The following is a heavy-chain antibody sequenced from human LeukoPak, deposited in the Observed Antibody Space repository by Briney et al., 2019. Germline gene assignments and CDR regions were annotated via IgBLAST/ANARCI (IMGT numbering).Heavy chain of an antibody. J-gene: IGHJ6*02. CDR2: INPNTGVT. CDR3: ARGRTTVTTGYYGMDV. D-gene: IGHD4-17*01. Sequence: GASVKVSCKASGYTFTGYYMHWVRQAPGQGLEWMGWINPNTGVTNYAQKFQGRVTLTRDTSIITAYMELTRLRSDDTAVYYCARGRTTVTTGYYGMDVWGQGTTVTVSS. CDR1: GYTFTGYY. V-gene: IGHV1-2*02.